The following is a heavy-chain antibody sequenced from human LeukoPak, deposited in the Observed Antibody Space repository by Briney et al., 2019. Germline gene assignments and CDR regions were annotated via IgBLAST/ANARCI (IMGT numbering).Heavy chain of an antibody. CDR2: IHNDGTMG. D-gene: IGHD5-12*01. V-gene: IGHV3-30*02. CDR1: GFTFSRLG. CDR3: AKEGDEFRGYLDV. J-gene: IGHJ6*04. Sequence: PGGSLRLSCATSGFTFSRLGIQWVRQAPGKGLEWVAVIHNDGTMGQYGDSVKGRFIISKDFSRNTLYLQMNSLRDDDTAVYYCAKEGDEFRGYLDVWGKGTTVTVSS.